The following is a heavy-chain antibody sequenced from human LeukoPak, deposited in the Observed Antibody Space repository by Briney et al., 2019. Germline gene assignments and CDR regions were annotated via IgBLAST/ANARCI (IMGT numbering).Heavy chain of an antibody. V-gene: IGHV5-51*01. CDR2: IYPGDSDT. Sequence: GESLKISCKGSGYSFTSYWIGWVRQMPGKGLEWMGIIYPGDSDTRYSPSFQGQVTISADESISTAYLQWSSLKASDTAMYYCARQPADRGDWFDPWGQGTLVTVSS. CDR3: ARQPADRGDWFDP. J-gene: IGHJ5*02. D-gene: IGHD2-15*01. CDR1: GYSFTSYW.